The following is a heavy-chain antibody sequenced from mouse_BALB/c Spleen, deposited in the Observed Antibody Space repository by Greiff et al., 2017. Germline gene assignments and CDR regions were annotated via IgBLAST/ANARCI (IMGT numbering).Heavy chain of an antibody. Sequence: VQLQQSGAELVKPGASVKLSCTASGFNIKDTYMHWVQQRPEQGLEWIGRIDAANGNTNYDQKFQGKATITADTSSNTAYLQLSSLTSEDTAVYYCARVGYGNYDYYAMDYWGQGTSVTVSS. D-gene: IGHD2-10*02. V-gene: IGHV14-3*02. CDR3: ARVGYGNYDYYAMDY. CDR1: GFNIKDTY. CDR2: IDAANGNT. J-gene: IGHJ4*01.